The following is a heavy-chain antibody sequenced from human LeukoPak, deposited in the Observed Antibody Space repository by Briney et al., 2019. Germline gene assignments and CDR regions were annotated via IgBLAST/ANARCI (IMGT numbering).Heavy chain of an antibody. V-gene: IGHV1-69*13. J-gene: IGHJ6*02. CDR2: IIPIFGTA. CDR3: ARDVFVDSNYYGMDV. Sequence: GASVKVSCKASGGTFSSYAISWVRQAPGQGLEWMGGIIPIFGTANYAQKFQGRVTITADESTSTAYMELSSLRSEDTAVYYCARDVFVDSNYYGMDVWGQGTTVTVSS. D-gene: IGHD3-10*02. CDR1: GGTFSSYA.